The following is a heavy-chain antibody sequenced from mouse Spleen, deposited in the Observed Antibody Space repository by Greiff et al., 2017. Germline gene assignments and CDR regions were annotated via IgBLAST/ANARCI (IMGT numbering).Heavy chain of an antibody. V-gene: IGHV1-20*01. CDR1: GYSFTGYF. Sequence: EVQLVESGPELVKPGDSVKISCKASGYSFTGYFMNWVMQSHGKSLEWIGRINPYNGDTFYNQKFKGKATLTVDKSSSTAHMELRSLTSEDSAVYYCARLWFAYWGQGTLVTVSA. CDR2: INPYNGDT. J-gene: IGHJ3*01. CDR3: ARLWFAY.